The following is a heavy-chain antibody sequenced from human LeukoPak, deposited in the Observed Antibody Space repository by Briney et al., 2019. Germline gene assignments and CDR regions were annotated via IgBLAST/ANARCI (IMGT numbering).Heavy chain of an antibody. V-gene: IGHV7-4-1*02. CDR2: INTNTGNP. CDR1: GYTFTSYA. D-gene: IGHD3-22*01. CDR3: AGSEGYYDSSGLGFDP. Sequence: ASVKVSCKASGYTFTSYAMNWVRQAPGQGLEWMGWINTNTGNPTYAQGFTGRFVFSLDTSVSTAYLQISSLKAEDTAVYYCAGSEGYYDSSGLGFDPWGQGTLVTVSS. J-gene: IGHJ5*02.